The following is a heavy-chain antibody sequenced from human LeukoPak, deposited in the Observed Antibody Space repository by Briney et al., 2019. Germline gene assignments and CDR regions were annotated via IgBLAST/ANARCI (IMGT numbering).Heavy chain of an antibody. CDR2: ISSSGSTI. D-gene: IGHD1-14*01. Sequence: GGSLRLSCAASGFTFSSYSMNWVRQAPGKGLEWVSYISSSGSTIYYADSVKGRFTISRDNAKNSLYLQMNSLRAEDTAVYYCATTGVVDAFDIWGQGTMVTVSS. CDR3: ATTGVVDAFDI. CDR1: GFTFSSYS. V-gene: IGHV3-48*04. J-gene: IGHJ3*02.